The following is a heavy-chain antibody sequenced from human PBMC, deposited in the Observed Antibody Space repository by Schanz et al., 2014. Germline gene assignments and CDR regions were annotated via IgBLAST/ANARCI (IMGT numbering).Heavy chain of an antibody. CDR2: IKQDESEK. Sequence: EVQLVESGGGLVQPGGSLRLSCVASGFTFSNYWVTWFRQAPGKGLEWVANIKQDESEKYYVDSVKGRFTISRDNAKNSLFLHMNSLRAEDTAVYYCVRDILHRVYDSGSPWGQGTLVTVSS. J-gene: IGHJ5*02. V-gene: IGHV3-7*04. CDR1: GFTFSNYW. D-gene: IGHD3-10*01. CDR3: VRDILHRVYDSGSP.